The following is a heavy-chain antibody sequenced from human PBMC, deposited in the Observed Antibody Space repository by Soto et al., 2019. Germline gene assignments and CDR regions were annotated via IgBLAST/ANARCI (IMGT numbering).Heavy chain of an antibody. CDR1: GGSVISGSDY. Sequence: SETLSLTCTVSGGSVISGSDYWSCIQQPPGKGLEWIGYIYYSGSTNYNPSLKSRVTISVDTSKNQFSLKLSSVTAADTAVYYCARGIEGWYQGRYYYGMDVWGQGTTVTVSS. V-gene: IGHV4-61*01. D-gene: IGHD6-19*01. J-gene: IGHJ6*02. CDR2: IYYSGST. CDR3: ARGIEGWYQGRYYYGMDV.